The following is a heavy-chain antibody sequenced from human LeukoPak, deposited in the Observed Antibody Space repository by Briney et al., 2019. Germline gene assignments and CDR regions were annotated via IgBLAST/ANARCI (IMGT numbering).Heavy chain of an antibody. J-gene: IGHJ4*02. CDR2: IYYSGST. D-gene: IGHD5-18*01. Sequence: PSETLSLTCTVSGGSISSYYWSWIRQPPGKGLEWIGYIYYSGSTNYNPSLKSRVTISGNTSKNQFSLKLSSVTAADTAVYYCARDQLWFGYWGQGTLVTVSS. CDR3: ARDQLWFGY. V-gene: IGHV4-59*01. CDR1: GGSISSYY.